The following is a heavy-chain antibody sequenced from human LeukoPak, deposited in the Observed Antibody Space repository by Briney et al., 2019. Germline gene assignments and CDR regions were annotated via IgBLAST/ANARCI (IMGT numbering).Heavy chain of an antibody. CDR3: GRGYAMDV. V-gene: IGHV1-8*01. Sequence: AASVKVSCKVFGYTATNFDINWVRQVTGQGFEWMGWMTLNSGRTGYRREFQGRVTMTTDTSTNTAYMELSSLRSDDTAVYYCGRGYAMDVWGQGTTVIVSS. CDR1: GYTATNFD. CDR2: MTLNSGRT. J-gene: IGHJ6*02.